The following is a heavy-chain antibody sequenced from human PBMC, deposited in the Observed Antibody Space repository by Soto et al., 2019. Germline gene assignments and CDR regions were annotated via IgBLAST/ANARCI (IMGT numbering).Heavy chain of an antibody. CDR2: IYYSGST. V-gene: IGHV4-61*01. D-gene: IGHD2-2*01. CDR1: GGSVSSGSYY. Sequence: SETLSLTCTVSGGSVSSGSYYWSWIRQPPGKGLEWIGYIYYSGSTNYNPSLKSRVTISVDTSKNQFSLKLSSVTAADTAVYYCARYTWVPAAPYYYYGMDVWGQGTTVTVSS. CDR3: ARYTWVPAAPYYYYGMDV. J-gene: IGHJ6*02.